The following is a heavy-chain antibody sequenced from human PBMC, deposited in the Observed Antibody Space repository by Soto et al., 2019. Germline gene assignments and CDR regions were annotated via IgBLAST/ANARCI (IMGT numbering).Heavy chain of an antibody. V-gene: IGHV1-69*04. CDR1: GGTFSSYT. CDR3: GRDQGLRLFPFDY. Sequence: SVKVSCKASGGTFSSYTISWVRQAPGQGLEWMGRIIPILGIANYAQKFQGRVTITADKSTSTAYMELSSLRSEDTAGYYGGRDQGLRLFPFDYWGQGTRVTVSS. J-gene: IGHJ4*02. D-gene: IGHD5-12*01. CDR2: IIPILGIA.